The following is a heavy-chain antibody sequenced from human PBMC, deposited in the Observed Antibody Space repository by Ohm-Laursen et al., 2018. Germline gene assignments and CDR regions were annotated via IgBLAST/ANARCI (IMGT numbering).Heavy chain of an antibody. CDR2: IDTSSRGI. V-gene: IGHV3-48*01. CDR3: ARDRIAARRGDFDY. D-gene: IGHD6-6*01. J-gene: IGHJ4*02. CDR1: GFTVSSYG. Sequence: SLRLSCTAPGFTVSSYGMHWVRQAPGKGLQWVSYIDTSSRGIYSADSVKGRFTISRDNAKNSLYLQMNSLRAEDTAVYYCARDRIAARRGDFDYWDQGTLVTVSS.